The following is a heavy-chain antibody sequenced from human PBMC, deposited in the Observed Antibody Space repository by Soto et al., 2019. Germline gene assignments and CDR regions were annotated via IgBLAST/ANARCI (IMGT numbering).Heavy chain of an antibody. Sequence: ASAKASCAACGYRFTSYYMHWVRQAPGQGLEWMGIINPSGGSTSYAQKFQGRVTIIRDTSASTAYMELSSLRSEDTAVFYCARGGYCSGGTCYDYWGQGTLVTVSS. D-gene: IGHD2-15*01. V-gene: IGHV1-46*01. CDR2: INPSGGST. CDR1: GYRFTSYY. CDR3: ARGGYCSGGTCYDY. J-gene: IGHJ4*02.